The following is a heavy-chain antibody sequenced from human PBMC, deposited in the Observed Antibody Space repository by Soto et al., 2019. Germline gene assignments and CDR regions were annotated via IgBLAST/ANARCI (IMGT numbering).Heavy chain of an antibody. V-gene: IGHV3-9*01. CDR1: GFTFSNYA. CDR2: ISWNSGSI. D-gene: IGHD4-17*01. CDR3: AKDKNDYGDYVYMDV. J-gene: IGHJ6*03. Sequence: PGGSLRLSCAASGFTFSNYAMNWVRQAPGKGLEWVSGISWNSGSIGYADSVKGRFTISRDNAKNSLYLQMNSLRAEDTALYYCAKDKNDYGDYVYMDVWGKGTTVTVSS.